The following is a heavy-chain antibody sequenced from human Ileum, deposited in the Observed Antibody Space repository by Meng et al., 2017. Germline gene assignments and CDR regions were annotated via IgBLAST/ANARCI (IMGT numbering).Heavy chain of an antibody. V-gene: IGHV3-66*02. CDR2: IHNGDVT. CDR1: GFIVRSDF. Sequence: GESLKISCVASGFIVRSDFVIWVRQAPGKGLEWVSMIHNGDVTFYSDSVKGRFTISRDSSKNTLFLQMNSLRPEDTAVYYCANRFVWGLGTLVTVSS. J-gene: IGHJ4*02. CDR3: ANRFV. D-gene: IGHD3-3*01.